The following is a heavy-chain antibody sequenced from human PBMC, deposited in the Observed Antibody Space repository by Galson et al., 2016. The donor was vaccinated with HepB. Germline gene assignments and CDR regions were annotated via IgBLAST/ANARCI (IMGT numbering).Heavy chain of an antibody. CDR1: GFTFTDYG. CDR3: AREGRTPGAGAFDY. CDR2: VWADGYNK. Sequence: SLRLSCAASGFTFTDYGMHWVRQAPGKGLEWVAVVWADGYNKYYTDSVKGRFTISRDNSRNTLYLQMDSLRVEDTGIYYCAREGRTPGAGAFDYWGQGTVVTVSS. D-gene: IGHD3-10*01. V-gene: IGHV3-33*01. J-gene: IGHJ4*02.